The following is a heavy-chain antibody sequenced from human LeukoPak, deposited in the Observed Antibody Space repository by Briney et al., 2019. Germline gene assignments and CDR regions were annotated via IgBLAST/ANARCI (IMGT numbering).Heavy chain of an antibody. Sequence: GASVKVSCKASGYTFTSYYMHWVRQAPGQGLEWMGIINPSGGSTSYAQKFQGRVTMTRDTSTSTVYMELSSLRSEDTAVYYCARDLDEGCSSTSCYIPFDHWGQGTLVTVSS. CDR2: INPSGGST. V-gene: IGHV1-46*01. CDR1: GYTFTSYY. CDR3: ARDLDEGCSSTSCYIPFDH. D-gene: IGHD2-2*02. J-gene: IGHJ4*02.